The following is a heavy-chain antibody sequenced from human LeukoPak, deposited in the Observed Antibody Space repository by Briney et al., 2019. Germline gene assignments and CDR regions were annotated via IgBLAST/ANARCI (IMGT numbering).Heavy chain of an antibody. V-gene: IGHV3-11*04. CDR3: AREVTIFGVVNCAFDI. D-gene: IGHD3-3*01. CDR2: ISSSGSTI. Sequence: GGSLRLSCAASGFTFSDYYMSWIRQAPGKGLEWVSYISSSGSTIYYADSAKGRFTISRDNAKNSLYLQMNSLRAEDTAVYCCAREVTIFGVVNCAFDIWGQGTMVTVSS. J-gene: IGHJ3*02. CDR1: GFTFSDYY.